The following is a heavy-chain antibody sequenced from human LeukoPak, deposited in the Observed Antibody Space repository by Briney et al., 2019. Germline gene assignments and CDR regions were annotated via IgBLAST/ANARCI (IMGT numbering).Heavy chain of an antibody. Sequence: PGGSLRLSCAASGFTFSSYSMTWVRQAPGKGLEWVSSISSSSSYIYYADSVKGRFTISRDNAKNSLYLQMNSLRAEDTAVYYCARDASVVVPAAMANWGQGTLVTVSS. CDR1: GFTFSSYS. CDR2: ISSSSSYI. J-gene: IGHJ4*02. V-gene: IGHV3-21*01. CDR3: ARDASVVVPAAMAN. D-gene: IGHD2-2*01.